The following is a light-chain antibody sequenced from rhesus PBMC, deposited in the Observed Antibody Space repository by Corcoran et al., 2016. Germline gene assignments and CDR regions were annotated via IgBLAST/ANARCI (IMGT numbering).Light chain of an antibody. CDR3: SSYAGSNTYI. CDR1: SNDVGGYDY. J-gene: IGLJ1*01. CDR2: DVS. Sequence: AALPQPPSVSGSPGQSVTISCTGTSNDVGGYDYVSWYQQHPGTAPKLMIYDVSKRPSGVSDRFSGSKSGNTASLTISGLQAEDEADYYGSSYAGSNTYIFGAGTRLTVL. V-gene: IGLV2-23*01.